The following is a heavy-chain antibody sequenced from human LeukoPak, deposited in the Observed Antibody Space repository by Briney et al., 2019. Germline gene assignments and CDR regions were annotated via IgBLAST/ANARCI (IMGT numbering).Heavy chain of an antibody. J-gene: IGHJ4*02. D-gene: IGHD6-6*01. CDR2: IYHSGST. CDR3: ARRLTGIAARSFDY. Sequence: SETLSLMCAVSGYSISSGYYWGWIRQPPGKGLEWIGSIYHSGSTYYNPSLKRRVTISVDTSKNQFSLKLSSVTAADTAVYYCARRLTGIAARSFDYWGQGTLVTVSS. CDR1: GYSISSGYY. V-gene: IGHV4-38-2*01.